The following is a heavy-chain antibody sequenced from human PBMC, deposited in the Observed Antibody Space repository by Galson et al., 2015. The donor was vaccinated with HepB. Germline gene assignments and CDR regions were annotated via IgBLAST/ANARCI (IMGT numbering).Heavy chain of an antibody. CDR3: ARDGLLGYFDY. D-gene: IGHD2-8*02. CDR1: GFTFSSYA. V-gene: IGHV3-30-3*01. CDR2: ISYDGSNK. J-gene: IGHJ4*02. Sequence: LRLSCAASGFTFSSYAMHWVRQAPGKGLEWVAVISYDGSNKYYADSVKGRFTISRDNSKNTLYLQMNSLRAEDTAVYYCARDGLLGYFDYWGQGTLVTVSS.